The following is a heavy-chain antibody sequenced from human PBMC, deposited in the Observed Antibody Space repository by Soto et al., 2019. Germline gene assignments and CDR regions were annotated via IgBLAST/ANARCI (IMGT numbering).Heavy chain of an antibody. J-gene: IGHJ4*02. D-gene: IGHD6-19*01. V-gene: IGHV3-73*02. CDR3: TSSIAVAGLVDY. CDR2: IRSKANSYAT. Sequence: EVQLVESGGGLVQPGGSLKLSCAASGFTFSGSAMHWVRQASGKGLEWVGRIRSKANSYATAYAASVKGRFTISRDDSKITAYLQMNSLKTEDKAVYYCTSSIAVAGLVDYWGQGTLVTVSS. CDR1: GFTFSGSA.